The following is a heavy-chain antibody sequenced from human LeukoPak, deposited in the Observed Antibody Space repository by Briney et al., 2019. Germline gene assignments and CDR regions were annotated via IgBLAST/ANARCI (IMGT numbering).Heavy chain of an antibody. CDR3: ARDNTSTGPFDY. J-gene: IGHJ4*02. D-gene: IGHD1-1*01. CDR1: GYTFNAYY. Sequence: ASVKVSCKASGYTFNAYYMHWVRQAPGQGLEWMGIVDPSGGTTSRAQKFQGRVTITRDTSTSTVYMELSSLRSEDTAVYYCARDNTSTGPFDYWGQGTLVTVSS. CDR2: VDPSGGTT. V-gene: IGHV1-46*02.